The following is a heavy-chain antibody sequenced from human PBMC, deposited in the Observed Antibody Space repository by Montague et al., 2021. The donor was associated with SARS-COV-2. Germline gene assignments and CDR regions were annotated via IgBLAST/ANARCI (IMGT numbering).Heavy chain of an antibody. Sequence: SETLSLTCTISGGSISSYYWSWIRQPPGKGLEWIGYINYCGSTNYNPSXXSRVPISVDTSKTQFSLRLSSVTAADTAVYYCARHELELSPGLSGYDGFDYWGQGALVTVSS. CDR3: ARHELELSPGLSGYDGFDY. D-gene: IGHD5-12*01. J-gene: IGHJ4*02. V-gene: IGHV4-59*08. CDR1: GGSISSYY. CDR2: INYCGST.